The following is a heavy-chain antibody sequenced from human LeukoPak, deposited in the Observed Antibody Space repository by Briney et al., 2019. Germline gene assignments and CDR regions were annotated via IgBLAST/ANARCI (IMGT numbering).Heavy chain of an antibody. CDR1: GGSIDSYY. J-gene: IGHJ4*02. CDR3: ARGGGIGYNFY. D-gene: IGHD5-24*01. CDR2: IYYSGTT. V-gene: IGHV4-59*01. Sequence: SETLSLTCTVSGGSIDSYYWTWIRQPPGKRLEWIGYIYYSGTTKYNPSLKSRVSMSLDTSKNQFFLNLISVTAADTAVYYCARGGGIGYNFYWGQGTLVTVSS.